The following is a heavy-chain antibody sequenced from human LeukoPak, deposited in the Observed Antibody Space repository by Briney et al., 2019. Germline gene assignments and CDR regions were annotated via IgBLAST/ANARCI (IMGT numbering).Heavy chain of an antibody. CDR1: GFTFSIYS. D-gene: IGHD3-10*01. Sequence: GGSLRLSCAASGFTFSIYSMNWVRQAPGKGLEWVSSISSGSSYIYYADSVKGRFTISRDNAKNSLYLQMNSLRAEDTAVYYCAREDTMVRGVFDYWGQGPLSPSPQ. CDR3: AREDTMVRGVFDY. CDR2: ISSGSSYI. J-gene: IGHJ4*02. V-gene: IGHV3-21*01.